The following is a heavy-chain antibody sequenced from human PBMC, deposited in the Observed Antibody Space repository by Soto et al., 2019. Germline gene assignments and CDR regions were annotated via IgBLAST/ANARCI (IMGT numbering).Heavy chain of an antibody. V-gene: IGHV6-1*01. CDR2: TYYRSKWYN. Sequence: SQTLSLTCAISGDSVSSNSAAWNWIRQSPSRGLEWLGRTYYRSKWYNDYAVSVKSRITINPDTSKNQFSLQLNSVTPEDTAVYYCARDHAYDYIWGSYRTTNWFDPWGQGTLVTVSS. D-gene: IGHD3-16*02. CDR1: GDSVSSNSAA. CDR3: ARDHAYDYIWGSYRTTNWFDP. J-gene: IGHJ5*02.